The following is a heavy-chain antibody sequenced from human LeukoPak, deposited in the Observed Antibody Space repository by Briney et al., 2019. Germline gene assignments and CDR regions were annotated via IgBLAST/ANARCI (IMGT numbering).Heavy chain of an antibody. CDR1: GYTFTSYY. J-gene: IGHJ4*02. D-gene: IGHD3-22*01. CDR2: INPSGSST. Sequence: ASVKLSCTASGYTFTSYYMHWVRQAPGQGLEWMGIINPSGSSTSYAHTLQGRVTMTRDTSKSTVYMQLSSLRAEDTAVYYCARDSDSSGYCFDYWGQGDLVTVSS. V-gene: IGHV1-46*04. CDR3: ARDSDSSGYCFDY.